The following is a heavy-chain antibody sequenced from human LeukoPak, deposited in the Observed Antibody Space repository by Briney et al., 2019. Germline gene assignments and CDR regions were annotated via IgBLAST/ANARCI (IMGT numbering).Heavy chain of an antibody. J-gene: IGHJ6*02. D-gene: IGHD1-1*01. V-gene: IGHV3-53*01. CDR3: ARGVTTGTTPYYYSMDV. Sequence: PGGSLRLSCAASGFTVSSNYMSWVRQAPGRGLEWVSVVYSGGSTYYADSVKGRFTISRDNPKNTLYLQMNSLRAADTAGYYCARGVTTGTTPYYYSMDVWGQGTTVTVSS. CDR2: VYSGGST. CDR1: GFTVSSNY.